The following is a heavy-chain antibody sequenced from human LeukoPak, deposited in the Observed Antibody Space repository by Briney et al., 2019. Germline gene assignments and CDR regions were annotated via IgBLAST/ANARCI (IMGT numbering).Heavy chain of an antibody. J-gene: IGHJ3*02. CDR2: IIPILGIA. V-gene: IGHV1-69*04. CDR3: ARDLSSATQAAFDI. CDR1: GGTFSSYT. D-gene: IGHD2-15*01. Sequence: ASVKVSCKASGGTFSSYTISWVRQAPGQGLESMGRIIPILGIANYAQKFQGRVTITADKSTSTAYMELSSLRSEDTAVYYCARDLSSATQAAFDIWGQGTMVTVSS.